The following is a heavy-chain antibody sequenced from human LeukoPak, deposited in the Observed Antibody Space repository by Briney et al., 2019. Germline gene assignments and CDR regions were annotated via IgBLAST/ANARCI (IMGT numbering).Heavy chain of an antibody. D-gene: IGHD4/OR15-4a*01. V-gene: IGHV1-69*05. CDR1: VGTFSSYA. CDR2: IIPIFGTA. J-gene: IGHJ5*02. Sequence: ASVKVSFKASVGTFSSYAISWVRQAPGQGLEWMGRIIPIFGTANYAQKVQGRVTITTDESTSTAYMELSRLSSADTAVSYCARDCQRCPFDPWGQGTLVTVSS. CDR3: ARDCQRCPFDP.